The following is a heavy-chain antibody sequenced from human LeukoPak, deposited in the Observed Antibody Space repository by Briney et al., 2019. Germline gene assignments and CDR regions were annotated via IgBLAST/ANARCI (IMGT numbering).Heavy chain of an antibody. V-gene: IGHV1-69*01. CDR1: VGTFSIYA. Sequence: SVNLSCESSVGTFSIYAISCVRQAPGQGREGMGGILPIFCTANYAQMFQGRVTTTADESRSTAYIELSRRRSEDTAVYYCVRLANLLPFDYWGQGNLVTVSS. D-gene: IGHD1-26*01. J-gene: IGHJ4*02. CDR3: VRLANLLPFDY. CDR2: ILPIFCTA.